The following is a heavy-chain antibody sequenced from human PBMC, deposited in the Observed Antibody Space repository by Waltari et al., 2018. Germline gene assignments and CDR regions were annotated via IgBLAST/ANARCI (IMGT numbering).Heavy chain of an antibody. CDR3: AKGKRMVDFDY. Sequence: EVQLLESGGGLVQPGGSLRLSCAASGFTFSSYAMSWVRQAPGKGGEWVSASRGSGGSTYYADSVKGRFTISRDNSKNTLYLQMNSLRAEDTAVYYCAKGKRMVDFDYWGQGTLVTVSS. CDR1: GFTFSSYA. J-gene: IGHJ4*02. CDR2: SRGSGGST. V-gene: IGHV3-23*01. D-gene: IGHD3-10*01.